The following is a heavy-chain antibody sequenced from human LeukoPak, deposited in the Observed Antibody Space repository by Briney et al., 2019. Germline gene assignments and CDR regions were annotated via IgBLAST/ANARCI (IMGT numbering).Heavy chain of an antibody. J-gene: IGHJ6*02. V-gene: IGHV3-21*01. CDR3: ARLRKITFNYYYGMDV. CDR2: ISRTGSDI. CDR1: GFTFSGNT. Sequence: PGGSLRLSCAASGFTFSGNTMNWVRQAPGKGLEWVSSISRTGSDIFYADSLKGRFTISRDNAKNSLYLQMNSLRTEDTAVYYCARLRKITFNYYYGMDVWGQGTTVTVSS. D-gene: IGHD1-20*01.